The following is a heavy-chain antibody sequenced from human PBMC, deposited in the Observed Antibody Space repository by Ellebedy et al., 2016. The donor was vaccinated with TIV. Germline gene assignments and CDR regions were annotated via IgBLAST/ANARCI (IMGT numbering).Heavy chain of an antibody. CDR3: ATYRTWLYYFDY. CDR2: INTNSGGT. J-gene: IGHJ4*02. V-gene: IGHV1-2*02. D-gene: IGHD6-13*01. CDR1: GGTFSSYA. Sequence: AASVKVSCKASGGTFSSYAISWVRQAPGQGLEWMGWINTNSGGTNYAQNFLGRVTMTRDTSISTAYMELSRLRSDDTAVYYCATYRTWLYYFDYWGQGTLVTVSS.